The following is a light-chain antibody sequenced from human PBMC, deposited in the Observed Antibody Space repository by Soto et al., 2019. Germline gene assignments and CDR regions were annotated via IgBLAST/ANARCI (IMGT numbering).Light chain of an antibody. CDR3: QQSYSTSTIT. V-gene: IGKV1-39*01. J-gene: IGKJ5*01. Sequence: DIQMTQSPSSLAASVGDRVTITCRASQSVSNYLNWYQQKPGKPPRLLIYTVSSLQNGVSSRFSGSGCGTDFSLTINSLQTKDFSAYYGQQSYSTSTITFGQGTRLEIK. CDR2: TVS. CDR1: QSVSNY.